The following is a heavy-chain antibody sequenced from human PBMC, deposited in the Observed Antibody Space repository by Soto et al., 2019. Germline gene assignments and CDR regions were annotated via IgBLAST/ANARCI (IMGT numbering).Heavy chain of an antibody. Sequence: SCVRQRPGKGLEWMGIIYPGDSGTKYNPSFQGQVTISADKSITTTYLQWSSLKASDTAIYYCATPIFYYVMAFLGQGTTVT. V-gene: IGHV5-51*01. CDR3: ATPIFYYVMAF. D-gene: IGHD3-10*01. CDR2: IYPGDSGT. J-gene: IGHJ6*02.